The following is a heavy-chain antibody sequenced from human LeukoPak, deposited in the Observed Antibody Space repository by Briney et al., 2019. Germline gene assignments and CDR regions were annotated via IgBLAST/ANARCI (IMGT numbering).Heavy chain of an antibody. J-gene: IGHJ4*02. V-gene: IGHV3-21*04. Sequence: GGSLRLSCAASGFTFSSYSMNWVRQAPGKGLEWVSSITSSSSYIYYADSVKGRFTISRDNAKNSLYLQMNSLRAEDAAVYFCAKAPVTSCRGAYCYPFDSWGQGTLVTVSS. CDR2: ITSSSSYI. D-gene: IGHD2-21*01. CDR1: GFTFSSYS. CDR3: AKAPVTSCRGAYCYPFDS.